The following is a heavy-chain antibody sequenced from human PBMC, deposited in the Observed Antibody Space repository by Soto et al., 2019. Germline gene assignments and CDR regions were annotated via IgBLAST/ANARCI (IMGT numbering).Heavy chain of an antibody. CDR1: GFRFGDYG. CDR3: SRKVTLSGVVLPTHWFDS. V-gene: IGHV3-49*03. D-gene: IGHD3-3*01. CDR2: ISTEPHGAAT. Sequence: GGSLRLSCATSGFRFGDYGMSWFRQAPWKGLEWVGFISTEPHGAATQYAASVKGRFTITRDDSKRIVDLQMSSLKTEDTAIYYCSRKVTLSGVVLPTHWFDSWGQGALVTVSS. J-gene: IGHJ5*01.